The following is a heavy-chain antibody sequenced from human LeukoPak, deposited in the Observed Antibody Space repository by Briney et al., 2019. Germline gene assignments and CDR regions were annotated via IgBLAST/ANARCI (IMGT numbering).Heavy chain of an antibody. CDR1: GFTFSSYA. Sequence: PGGSLRLSCAASGFTFSSYAMSWVRQAPGKGLEWVSAISGSGGSTYYADSVKGRFTISRDDSKNTLYLQMNSLRAEDTAVYYCATSFSYGPDAFDIWGQGTMVTVSS. J-gene: IGHJ3*02. D-gene: IGHD4-17*01. V-gene: IGHV3-23*01. CDR2: ISGSGGST. CDR3: ATSFSYGPDAFDI.